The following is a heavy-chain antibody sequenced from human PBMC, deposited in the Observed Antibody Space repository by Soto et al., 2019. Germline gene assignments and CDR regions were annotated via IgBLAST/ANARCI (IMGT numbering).Heavy chain of an antibody. CDR3: ARGRTAYNSSWYDNYSFLAV. J-gene: IGHJ6*04. CDR2: INHSGST. CDR1: GGSFSGYY. D-gene: IGHD6-13*01. Sequence: PSETLSLTCAVYGGSFSGYYWSWIRQPPGKGLEWIGEINHSGSTNYNPSLKSRVTISVDTSKNQFSLKLSSVTAADTAVYSCARGRTAYNSSWYDNYSFLAVWVKGTTVTISS. V-gene: IGHV4-34*01.